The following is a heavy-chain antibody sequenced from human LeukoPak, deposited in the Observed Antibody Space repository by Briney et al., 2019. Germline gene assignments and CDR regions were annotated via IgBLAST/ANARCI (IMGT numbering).Heavy chain of an antibody. CDR1: GYTFTGYY. V-gene: IGHV1-2*02. J-gene: IGHJ4*02. Sequence: ASVKVSCKASGYTFTGYYMHWVRQAPGQGLEWMGWINPNSGGTNYAQKFQGGVTMTRDTSISTAYMELSRLRSDDTAVYYCARDLGYSSSQNFDYWGQGTLVTVSS. D-gene: IGHD6-13*01. CDR3: ARDLGYSSSQNFDY. CDR2: INPNSGGT.